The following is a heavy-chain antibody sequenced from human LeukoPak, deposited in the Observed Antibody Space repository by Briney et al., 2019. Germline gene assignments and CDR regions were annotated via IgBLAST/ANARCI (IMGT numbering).Heavy chain of an antibody. Sequence: GGSLRLSCAASGFTFVDYGLSWVRQAPGKGLEWVSGINSNGGSTGYADSVKGRFTISRDNAKNSLYLQMTSLRVEDTAFYYCARIHYYDDSDHWGQGTLVTVSS. V-gene: IGHV3-20*04. J-gene: IGHJ4*02. CDR2: INSNGGST. CDR1: GFTFVDYG. D-gene: IGHD3-22*01. CDR3: ARIHYYDDSDH.